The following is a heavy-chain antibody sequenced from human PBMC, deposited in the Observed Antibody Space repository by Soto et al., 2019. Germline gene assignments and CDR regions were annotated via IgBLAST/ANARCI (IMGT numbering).Heavy chain of an antibody. V-gene: IGHV4-30-2*01. Sequence: QLQLQESGSGLVKPSQTLSLTCAVSGGSISSGGYSWSWIRQPPGKGLEWIGYIYHSGSTYYNPSLKSRVTISVDRSKKQFSLKLSSVTAADTAVYYCARVRGGYTPHFDYWGQGTLVTVFS. CDR2: IYHSGST. D-gene: IGHD5-12*01. CDR1: GGSISSGGYS. CDR3: ARVRGGYTPHFDY. J-gene: IGHJ4*02.